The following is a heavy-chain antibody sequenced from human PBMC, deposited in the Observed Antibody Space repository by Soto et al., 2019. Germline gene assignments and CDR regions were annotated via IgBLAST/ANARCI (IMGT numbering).Heavy chain of an antibody. CDR1: GFTFASYA. CDR2: MSYDGNNK. J-gene: IGHJ3*01. V-gene: IGHV3-30-3*01. Sequence: QVQLVESGGGVVQPGRSLRLSCAASGFTFASYAFHWVRQAPGKGLEWVAAMSYDGNNKYYADSVKGRLTISRDISKNTLYAQLNSLIPDDTAMFYFARGFGPSIPLSFDVWGQGTMVSVSS. D-gene: IGHD3-10*01. CDR3: ARGFGPSIPLSFDV.